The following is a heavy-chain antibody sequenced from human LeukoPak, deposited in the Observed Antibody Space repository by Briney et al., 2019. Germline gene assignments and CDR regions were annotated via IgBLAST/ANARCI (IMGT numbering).Heavy chain of an antibody. Sequence: SETLSLTCSVSGGSINSYGYYWAWIRQPPGKRPEWIGSIFYSGSTHYNPSLQSRITISADTSKGQFSLRLSSVTAADTAVYYCARQGVGATDFWGQGSLVTVSS. CDR2: IFYSGST. J-gene: IGHJ4*02. CDR3: ARQGVGATDF. CDR1: GGSINSYGYY. V-gene: IGHV4-39*01. D-gene: IGHD1-26*01.